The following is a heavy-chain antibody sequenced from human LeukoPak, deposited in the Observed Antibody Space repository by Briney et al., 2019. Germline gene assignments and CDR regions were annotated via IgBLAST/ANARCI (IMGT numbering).Heavy chain of an antibody. CDR2: ISSNGDVT. Sequence: GGALRLSCVASRFTISTHAMHGVRQAAGKGVEYVSTISSNGDVTYYTNSVEGRFTIPRDNSKNTLYLQMGSLRAEDMAVYYCARGDIVGATTTPFDYWGQGTLVTVSS. D-gene: IGHD1-26*01. J-gene: IGHJ4*02. V-gene: IGHV3-64*01. CDR3: ARGDIVGATTTPFDY. CDR1: RFTISTHA.